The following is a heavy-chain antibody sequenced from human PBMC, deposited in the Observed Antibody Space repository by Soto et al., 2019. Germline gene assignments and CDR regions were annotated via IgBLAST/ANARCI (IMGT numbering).Heavy chain of an antibody. Sequence: SESLSLGCTVSGGSGTTGSYSWSWILQPPGKGLEWIGYVYHTGRTSYNPSLKSRVSISIDTSKNQFSLNLDSVTAADTAVYFCARDFAYFDSWGQGTLVTVSS. CDR2: VYHTGRT. D-gene: IGHD3-3*01. CDR1: GGSGTTGSYS. J-gene: IGHJ4*02. CDR3: ARDFAYFDS. V-gene: IGHV4-61*01.